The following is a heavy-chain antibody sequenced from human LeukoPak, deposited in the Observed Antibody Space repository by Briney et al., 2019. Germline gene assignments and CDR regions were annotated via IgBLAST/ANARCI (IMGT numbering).Heavy chain of an antibody. Sequence: SETLSLSCAVHGASLSDYYWTWIRQSPEKGLECVGAIDHRGSANYNPSLESRVTISLDTSKNQFSLNLASVTAADTAVYYCTSLFSASGTFDSWGQGTLVAVSS. CDR2: IDHRGSA. V-gene: IGHV4-34*01. CDR3: TSLFSASGTFDS. CDR1: GASLSDYY. D-gene: IGHD3-10*01. J-gene: IGHJ4*02.